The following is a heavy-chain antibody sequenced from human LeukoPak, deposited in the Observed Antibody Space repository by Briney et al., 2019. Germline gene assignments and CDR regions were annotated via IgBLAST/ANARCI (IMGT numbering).Heavy chain of an antibody. V-gene: IGHV1-18*01. CDR3: ARLIRAAALIDY. CDR1: GYSFSNYG. Sequence: ASVKVSCKASGYSFSNYGVTWVRQAPGQGLEWMGWISAADGDTGYVQKFQGRLTLTTDTSTRTAYMDLRSLRSDDTAVYYCARLIRAAALIDYWGQGTLVTVSS. J-gene: IGHJ4*02. D-gene: IGHD6-25*01. CDR2: ISAADGDT.